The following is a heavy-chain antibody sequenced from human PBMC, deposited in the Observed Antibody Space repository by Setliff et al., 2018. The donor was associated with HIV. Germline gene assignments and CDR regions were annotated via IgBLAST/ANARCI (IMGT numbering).Heavy chain of an antibody. J-gene: IGHJ3*02. CDR3: TRDPGIVFVPPVRSDI. CDR2: ISTTGSDR. CDR1: GFSFGGYS. D-gene: IGHD2-2*01. V-gene: IGHV3-21*03. Sequence: GGSLRLPCAASGFSFGGYSMNWVRQAPGQGLEWVSSISTTGSDRFYTDSVKGRFTISRDNAKKSLYLQMNSLKTEDTALYYCTRDPGIVFVPPVRSDIWGQGTMVTVSS.